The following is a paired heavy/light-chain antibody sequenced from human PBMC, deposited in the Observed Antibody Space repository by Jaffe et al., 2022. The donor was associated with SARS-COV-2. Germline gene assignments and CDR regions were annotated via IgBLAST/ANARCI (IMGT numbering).Heavy chain of an antibody. J-gene: IGHJ6*03. CDR3: ARGSLVGASFYYYSMDV. Sequence: QVQLAQSGTEVKKPGASVKVSCEASGYTFSSYHINWVRQVIGQGLEWMGWMNPRRGNTGYAQKFRGRVTMTRDTSTGTAYMEVSGLMSEDTAVYYCARGSLVGASFYYYSMDVWGKGTTVIVSS. CDR1: GYTFSSYH. D-gene: IGHD1-26*01. CDR2: MNPRRGNT. V-gene: IGHV1-8*01.
Light chain of an antibody. V-gene: IGLV3-19*01. Sequence: SSELTQDPAVSVALGQTVRITCEGHSLKSYSATWYQQKPGQAPVLIIFDKTSRPSGIPGRFSGSNSGNTASLTITGAEAEDEADYYCSSRDATGGHPNVLFGGGTKLTVL. J-gene: IGLJ3*02. CDR1: SLKSYS. CDR3: SSRDATGGHPNVL. CDR2: DKT.